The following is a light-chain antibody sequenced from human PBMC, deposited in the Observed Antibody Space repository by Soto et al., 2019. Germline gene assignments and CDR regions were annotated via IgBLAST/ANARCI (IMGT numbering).Light chain of an antibody. J-gene: IGKJ4*01. Sequence: DIQMTQSPSSLSASVGDRVTITCRASQSISSYLNWYQQKPGKAPKLLIYAASSLQSGVLSRFSGSGSGTDFTLTISSLQPEDFATYYCQQSYSTPLTFGGGTMVDIK. CDR1: QSISSY. V-gene: IGKV1-39*01. CDR2: AAS. CDR3: QQSYSTPLT.